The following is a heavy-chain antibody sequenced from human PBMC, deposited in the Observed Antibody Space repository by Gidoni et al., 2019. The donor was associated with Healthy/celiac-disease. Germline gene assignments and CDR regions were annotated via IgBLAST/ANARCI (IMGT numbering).Heavy chain of an antibody. CDR1: GFTFSNAG. CDR2: IQSKPDGGTT. Sequence: EVQLVESGGGLVKPGGSLRLVCAVSGFTFSNAGMSWVRQSPGKGLGRECRIQSKPDGGTTDYAAPVKGRFTISRDDSKNTLYLQMNSLKTEDTAVYYCTTVECSSTSCYTRVTLDYWGQGTLVTVSS. V-gene: IGHV3-15*01. CDR3: TTVECSSTSCYTRVTLDY. D-gene: IGHD2-2*02. J-gene: IGHJ4*02.